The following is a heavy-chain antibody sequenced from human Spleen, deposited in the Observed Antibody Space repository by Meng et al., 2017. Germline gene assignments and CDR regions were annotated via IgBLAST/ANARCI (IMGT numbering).Heavy chain of an antibody. CDR2: INPNSGGT. Sequence: QVQLVQSGAVVKKPGASLKVHCKASGYTVTGYYMHWVRQAPGQGLEWMGRINPNSGGTNYAQKFQGRVTMTRDTSISTAYMELSRLRSDDTAVYYCARSHSSSDDTNFDYWGQGTLVTVSS. CDR3: ARSHSSSDDTNFDY. D-gene: IGHD6-6*01. J-gene: IGHJ4*02. V-gene: IGHV1-2*06. CDR1: GYTVTGYY.